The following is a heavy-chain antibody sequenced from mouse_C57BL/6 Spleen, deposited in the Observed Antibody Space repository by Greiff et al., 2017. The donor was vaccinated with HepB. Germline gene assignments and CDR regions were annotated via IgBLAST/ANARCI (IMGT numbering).Heavy chain of an antibody. CDR1: GYTFTDYY. CDR2: INPYNGGT. Sequence: VQLKQSGPVLVKPGASVKMSCKASGYTFTDYYMNWVKQSHGKSLEWIGVINPYNGGTSYNQKFKGKATLTVDKSSSTAYMELNSLTSEDSAVYYCARESAQATDYWGQGTTLTVSS. V-gene: IGHV1-19*01. J-gene: IGHJ2*01. D-gene: IGHD3-2*02. CDR3: ARESAQATDY.